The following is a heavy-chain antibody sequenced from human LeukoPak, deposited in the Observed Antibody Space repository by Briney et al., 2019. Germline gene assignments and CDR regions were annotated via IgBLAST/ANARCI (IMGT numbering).Heavy chain of an antibody. J-gene: IGHJ4*02. CDR1: GGSISSSYY. CDR3: ASPIAAAGNAFDY. D-gene: IGHD6-13*01. CDR2: IYYSGST. V-gene: IGHV4-39*01. Sequence: PSETLSLTCTVSGGSISSSYYWGWIRQPPGKGLEWIGSIYYSGSTYYNPSLKSRVTISVDTSKNQFSLKLSSVTAADTAVYYCASPIAAAGNAFDYWGQGTLVTVSS.